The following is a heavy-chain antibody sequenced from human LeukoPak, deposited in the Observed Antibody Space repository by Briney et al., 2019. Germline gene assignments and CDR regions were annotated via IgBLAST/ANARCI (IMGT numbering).Heavy chain of an antibody. Sequence: SETLSLTCTASGGSISSSSYYWGWIRQPPGKGLEWIGSIYYSGSTYYNPSLKSRVTISVDTSKNQFSLKLSSVTAADTAVYYCASIRPVVVPAGHRDYYYYYMDVWGKGTTVTVSS. CDR3: ASIRPVVVPAGHRDYYYYYMDV. CDR1: GGSISSSSYY. CDR2: IYYSGST. V-gene: IGHV4-39*07. J-gene: IGHJ6*03. D-gene: IGHD2-2*01.